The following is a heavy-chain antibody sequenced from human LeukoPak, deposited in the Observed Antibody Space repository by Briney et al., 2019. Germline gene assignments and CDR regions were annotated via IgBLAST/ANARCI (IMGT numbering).Heavy chain of an antibody. D-gene: IGHD6-13*01. CDR3: AKFHATWYGDT. CDR2: IYPGNSHT. V-gene: IGHV5-51*01. Sequence: GESLKISCQGSGYNFATYWIVWVRQMPGKGLEWMGIIYPGNSHTRYSPSFQGQVTISADTSISTAYLHWSSLQSSDTAMYYCAKFHATWYGDTWGQGTLVTVSS. CDR1: GYNFATYW. J-gene: IGHJ4*02.